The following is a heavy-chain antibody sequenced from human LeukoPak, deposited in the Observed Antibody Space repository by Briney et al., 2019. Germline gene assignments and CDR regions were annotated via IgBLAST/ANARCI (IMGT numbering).Heavy chain of an antibody. D-gene: IGHD6-19*01. V-gene: IGHV4-59*01. CDR3: ARGSSGWYFDFDI. Sequence: MASETLSLTCTVSGGSISSYYWSWIRQPPGKGLEWIGYIYYSGSTNYNPSLKSRVTKSVDTSENQFSLKLSSVTAADTAVYYCARGSSGWYFDFDIWGQGTMVTVSS. J-gene: IGHJ3*02. CDR1: GGSISSYY. CDR2: IYYSGST.